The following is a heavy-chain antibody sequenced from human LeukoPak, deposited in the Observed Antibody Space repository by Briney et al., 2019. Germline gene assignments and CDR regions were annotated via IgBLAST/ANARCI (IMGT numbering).Heavy chain of an antibody. D-gene: IGHD1-26*01. Sequence: GASVKVSCKASGYTFTDYGFSWVRQGPGQGLEWLGWISVYNGNTNSAQNLQGRVTMTTDTSTSTAYMELGSLRSDDTAVYYCARVRWELLGGINYYYYGMDVWGQGTTVTVSS. CDR1: GYTFTDYG. CDR2: ISVYNGNT. J-gene: IGHJ6*02. CDR3: ARVRWELLGGINYYYYGMDV. V-gene: IGHV1-18*04.